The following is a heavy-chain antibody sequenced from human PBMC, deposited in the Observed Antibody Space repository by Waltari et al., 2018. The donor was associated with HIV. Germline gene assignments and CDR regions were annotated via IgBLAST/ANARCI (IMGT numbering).Heavy chain of an antibody. J-gene: IGHJ5*02. D-gene: IGHD1-26*01. CDR2: ISSSSNFI. CDR1: GFSFSSYS. CDR3: ARDGGSPPNRWFDP. Sequence: EVHLVESGGGLVKRGGSLRLSCAASGFSFSSYSMNWVRQAPGKGLEWVSSISSSSNFIYVADSVKGRFTISGDNAKNSLYLQMNSLRAEDTAVYYCARDGGSPPNRWFDPWGQGTLVTVSS. V-gene: IGHV3-21*01.